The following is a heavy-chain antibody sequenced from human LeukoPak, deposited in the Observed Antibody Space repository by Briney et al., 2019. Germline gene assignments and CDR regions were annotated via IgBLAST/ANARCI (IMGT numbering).Heavy chain of an antibody. D-gene: IGHD3-3*01. Sequence: PGGSLRLSCAASGFTVSSNYMSWVRQVPGKGLEWVSVIYSGGSTYYADSVKGRFTISRDNSKNTLYLQMNSLSAEDSAVYYCVTIYYIDVWGKGTTVTVSS. J-gene: IGHJ6*03. CDR1: GFTVSSNY. V-gene: IGHV3-53*01. CDR3: VTIYYIDV. CDR2: IYSGGST.